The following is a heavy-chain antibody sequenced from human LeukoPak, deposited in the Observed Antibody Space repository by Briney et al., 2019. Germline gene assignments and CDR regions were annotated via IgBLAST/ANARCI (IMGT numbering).Heavy chain of an antibody. Sequence: GRSLRLSCAASGFTFSSYAMDWVRQAPGKGLEWVAFISYDGSNKYYADSVKGRFTISRDNSKNTLYLQMNSLRAEDTAVYYCARERITNKNWFDPWGQGTLVTVSS. CDR1: GFTFSSYA. CDR3: ARERITNKNWFDP. J-gene: IGHJ5*02. CDR2: ISYDGSNK. D-gene: IGHD3-3*01. V-gene: IGHV3-30-3*01.